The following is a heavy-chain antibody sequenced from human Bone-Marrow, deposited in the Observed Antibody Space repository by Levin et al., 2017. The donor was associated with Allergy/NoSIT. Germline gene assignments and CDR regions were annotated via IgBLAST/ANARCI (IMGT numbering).Heavy chain of an antibody. J-gene: IGHJ6*02. CDR1: GGSVSSGSYY. D-gene: IGHD3-10*01. CDR3: AREVITMVRGVHYYYGMDV. CDR2: IYYSGST. V-gene: IGHV4-61*01. Sequence: SQTLSLTCNVSGGSVSSGSYYWSWIRQPPGKGLEWIGYIYYSGSTNYNPSLKSRVNISGDTSKNKFSLTLRSVTAADTAVYYCAREVITMVRGVHYYYGMDVWGQGTTVTVSS.